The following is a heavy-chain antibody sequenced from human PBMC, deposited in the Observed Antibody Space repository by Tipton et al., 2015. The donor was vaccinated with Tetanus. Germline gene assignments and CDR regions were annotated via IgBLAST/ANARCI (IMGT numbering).Heavy chain of an antibody. Sequence: TLSLTCTVSDDSMSSGTSYWGWVRQPPGKALEWLGTVYYDGSPYYSPSLKSRVTMSVDTSRNQFSLNLTSVTAADTAVYYCARHLTYTYTSRYFDYWGLGTLVTVSS. V-gene: IGHV4-39*01. CDR2: VYYDGSP. CDR3: ARHLTYTYTSRYFDY. J-gene: IGHJ4*02. D-gene: IGHD5-18*01. CDR1: DDSMSSGTSY.